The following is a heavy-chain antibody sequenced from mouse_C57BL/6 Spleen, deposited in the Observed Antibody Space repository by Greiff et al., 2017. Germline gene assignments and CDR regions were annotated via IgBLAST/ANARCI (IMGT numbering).Heavy chain of an antibody. Sequence: EVQLQESGPGLVKPSQSLSLTCSVTGYSITSGYYWNWIRQFPGNKLEWMGYISYDGSNKYNPSLKNRISITRDTSNNQFFLKLNSVTTEDAATYCCARENYGNYFDYWGQGTTLTVSS. CDR1: GYSITSGYY. CDR3: ARENYGNYFDY. D-gene: IGHD2-1*01. CDR2: ISYDGSN. V-gene: IGHV3-6*01. J-gene: IGHJ2*01.